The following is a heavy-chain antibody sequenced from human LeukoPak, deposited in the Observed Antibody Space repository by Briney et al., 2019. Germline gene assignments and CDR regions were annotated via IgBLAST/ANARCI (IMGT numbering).Heavy chain of an antibody. V-gene: IGHV1-69*13. Sequence: ASVKVSCKASGGTFSSYAISWVRQAPGQGLEWMGGIIPIFGTANYAQKLQGRVTITADESTSTAYMELSSLRSEDTAVYYCATSDLTPYYYYGMDVWGQGTTVTVSS. CDR1: GGTFSSYA. CDR3: ATSDLTPYYYYGMDV. J-gene: IGHJ6*02. D-gene: IGHD4-23*01. CDR2: IIPIFGTA.